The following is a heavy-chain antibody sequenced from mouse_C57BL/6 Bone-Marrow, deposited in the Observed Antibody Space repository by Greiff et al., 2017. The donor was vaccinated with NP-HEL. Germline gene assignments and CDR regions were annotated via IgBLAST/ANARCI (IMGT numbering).Heavy chain of an antibody. V-gene: IGHV7-3*01. CDR2: IRNKANGYTT. D-gene: IGHD2-4*01. J-gene: IGHJ4*01. CDR3: AWSIYYDCADDPFYAIDY. Sequence: EVHLVESGGGLVQPGGSLSLSCAASGFTFTDYYMSWVRQPPGKALEWLGFIRNKANGYTTEYSVSGKGRFTIDRDNSQSFLYLQMNALSAEDSATYYCAWSIYYDCADDPFYAIDYWGQGTSVTVSS. CDR1: GFTFTDYY.